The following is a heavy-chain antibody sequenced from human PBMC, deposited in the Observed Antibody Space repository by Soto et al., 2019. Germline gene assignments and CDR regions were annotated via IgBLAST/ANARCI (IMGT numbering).Heavy chain of an antibody. D-gene: IGHD3-3*01. CDR3: ARRPYCDFWIGDEGSGWCDP. J-gene: IGHJ5*02. CDR2: INHSGST. Sequence: QVQLQQWGAGLLKPSETLSLTCAVYGGSFSGYYWSWIRQPPGKGLEWIGEINHSGSTNYNPSLTRKVTIPVDTSKNHLSLQLSSGTAGDTAVYYCARRPYCDFWIGDEGSGWCDPSGQGTLVTVSS. CDR1: GGSFSGYY. V-gene: IGHV4-34*01.